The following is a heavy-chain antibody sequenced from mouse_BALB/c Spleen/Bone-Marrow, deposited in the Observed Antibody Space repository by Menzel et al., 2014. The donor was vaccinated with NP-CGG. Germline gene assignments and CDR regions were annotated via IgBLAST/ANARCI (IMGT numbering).Heavy chain of an antibody. CDR2: INSNGGST. Sequence: EVKLVESGGGFVQPGGSLKLSCAASGFTFSSYGMSWVRQTPDKRLELVATINSNGGSTYYPDSVKGRFTISRDNAKNTLYLQMSSLKSEDTAMYYCARDYYGSSYAMDYGGQGSSVTVSS. CDR1: GFTFSSYG. V-gene: IGHV5-6-3*01. D-gene: IGHD1-1*01. J-gene: IGHJ4*01. CDR3: ARDYYGSSYAMDY.